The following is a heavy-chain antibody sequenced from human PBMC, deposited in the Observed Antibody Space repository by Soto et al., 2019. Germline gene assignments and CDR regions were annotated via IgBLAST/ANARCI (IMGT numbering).Heavy chain of an antibody. Sequence: SGGSLRLSCAASGFTFSSYSMNWVRQAPGKGLEWVSSISSSSSYIYYADSVKGRFTISRDNAKNSLYLQMNSLRAEDTAAYYCARVVRAKYCSSNSCYTAGWFDPWGQGTLVTVSS. CDR2: ISSSSSYI. CDR3: ARVVRAKYCSSNSCYTAGWFDP. CDR1: GFTFSSYS. V-gene: IGHV3-21*01. D-gene: IGHD2-2*02. J-gene: IGHJ5*02.